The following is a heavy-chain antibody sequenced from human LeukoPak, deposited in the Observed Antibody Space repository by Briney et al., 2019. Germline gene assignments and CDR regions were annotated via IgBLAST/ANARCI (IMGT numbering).Heavy chain of an antibody. V-gene: IGHV4-39*01. Sequence: SETLSLTCTVSGGSISSSSYYWGWIRQPPGKGLEWIGSIYYSGGIYHNPSLKSRVTISVDTSKNQFSLELTSVTAADTAVYYCARQDYANWDWGQGTLVTVSS. CDR3: ARQDYANWD. CDR1: GGSISSSSYY. CDR2: IYYSGGI. D-gene: IGHD7-27*01. J-gene: IGHJ4*02.